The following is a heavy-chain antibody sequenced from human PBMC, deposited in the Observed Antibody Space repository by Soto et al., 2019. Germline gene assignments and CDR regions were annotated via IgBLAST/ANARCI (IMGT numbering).Heavy chain of an antibody. V-gene: IGHV1-2*04. CDR3: ARDNTMVRGVIITGPFDY. CDR2: INPNSGGT. CDR1: GYTFTGYY. D-gene: IGHD3-10*01. Sequence: QVQLVQSGAEVKKPGASVKVSCKASGYTFTGYYMHWVRQAPGQGLEWMGWINPNSGGTNYAQKFQGWVTMTRDMSISTAYMELSRLRSDDTAVYYCARDNTMVRGVIITGPFDYWGQGTLVTVSS. J-gene: IGHJ4*02.